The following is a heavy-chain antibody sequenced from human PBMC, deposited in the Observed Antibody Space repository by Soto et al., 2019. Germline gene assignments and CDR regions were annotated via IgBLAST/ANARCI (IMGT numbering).Heavy chain of an antibody. CDR1: GGTFSSYA. D-gene: IGHD2-15*01. J-gene: IGHJ6*02. CDR3: ARVGYCSGGSCFKRTYYYYGMDV. Sequence: ASVKVSCKASGGTFSSYAISWVRQAPGQGLEWMGWISAYNGNTNYAQKLQGRVTMTTDTSTSTAYMELRSLRSDDTAVYYCARVGYCSGGSCFKRTYYYYGMDVWGQGTTVTVSS. V-gene: IGHV1-18*01. CDR2: ISAYNGNT.